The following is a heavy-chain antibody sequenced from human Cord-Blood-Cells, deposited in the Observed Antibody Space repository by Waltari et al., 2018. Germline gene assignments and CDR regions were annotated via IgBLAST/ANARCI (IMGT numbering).Heavy chain of an antibody. V-gene: IGHV1-8*01. CDR2: MNPNSGNT. D-gene: IGHD6-13*01. Sequence: QVQLVQSGAEVKKPGASVKVSCKASGYTFTSYDINWVRQATGQGLEWMGWMNPNSGNTGYAQKFQGRVTMTRNTSISTAYMELSSLRSEDTAVYYCARGRIRAAAAGTYNWFDPWGQGTLVTVSS. J-gene: IGHJ5*02. CDR3: ARGRIRAAAAGTYNWFDP. CDR1: GYTFTSYD.